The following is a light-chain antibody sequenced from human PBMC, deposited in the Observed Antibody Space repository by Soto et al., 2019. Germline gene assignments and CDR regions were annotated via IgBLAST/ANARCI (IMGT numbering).Light chain of an antibody. CDR2: GAS. Sequence: EIVMTQSPATLSVSPGERATLSCRASQSVRSNLAWYQQKPGQAPRLLIHGASTRATGIPARFSGSGSGTEFTLTISSLQSEDFAVYYCQQYNNWPPRVTFGPGTKVDL. J-gene: IGKJ3*01. V-gene: IGKV3-15*01. CDR3: QQYNNWPPRVT. CDR1: QSVRSN.